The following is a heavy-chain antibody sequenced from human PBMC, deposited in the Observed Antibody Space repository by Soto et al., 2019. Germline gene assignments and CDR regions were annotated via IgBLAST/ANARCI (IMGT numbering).Heavy chain of an antibody. Sequence: QVQLVESGGGVVQPGRSLGLSCAASGFTFSRYVMHWVRQAPGKGLEGVALISSDGISEYYADYVRGRFTISRDTSTNTLYLQMNSLRVEDTALYFCARARSPDYNYYALKACGEGTTVTVSS. CDR1: GFTFSRYV. J-gene: IGHJ6*04. CDR2: ISSDGISE. V-gene: IGHV3-30-3*01. CDR3: ARARSPDYNYYALKA. D-gene: IGHD6-6*01.